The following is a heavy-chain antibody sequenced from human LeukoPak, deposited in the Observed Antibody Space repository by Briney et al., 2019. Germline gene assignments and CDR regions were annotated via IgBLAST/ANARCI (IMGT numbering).Heavy chain of an antibody. Sequence: VASVKVSCKASGGTFSNYGITWVRQAPGQGLEWMGSVIPVFGSADYAQKFQGRVTITADESTTTSYMEVTSLKFEDAAVYFCGRDAEGRSGALVHWGQGTLVTASS. CDR1: GGTFSNYG. CDR2: VIPVFGSA. J-gene: IGHJ4*02. CDR3: GRDAEGRSGALVH. V-gene: IGHV1-69*13. D-gene: IGHD1-14*01.